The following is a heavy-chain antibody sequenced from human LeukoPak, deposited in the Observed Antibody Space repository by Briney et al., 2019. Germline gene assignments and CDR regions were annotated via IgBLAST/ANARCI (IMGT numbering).Heavy chain of an antibody. CDR1: GYIFTGYY. J-gene: IGHJ4*02. Sequence: ASERVSCKASGYIFTGYYMHWVRQAPGQGLEWMGWINPNSGGTNSAQKFQGRVTMTRDTSISTSYMELSRLTSDDTAVYYCARHPYSGSYHFDYWGRGTLVTVSS. D-gene: IGHD1-26*01. CDR3: ARHPYSGSYHFDY. CDR2: INPNSGGT. V-gene: IGHV1-2*02.